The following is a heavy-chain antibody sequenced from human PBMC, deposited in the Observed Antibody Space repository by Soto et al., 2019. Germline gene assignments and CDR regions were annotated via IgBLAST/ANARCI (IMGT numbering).Heavy chain of an antibody. Sequence: EVQLLESGGGLVQPGGSLRLSCAASGFTFSNSAMTWVRQAPAKGLEWVSTIRDSDSGGSTFYADSVKGRFTISRDYSKSTLYLQMSSLRAEDTAMYYCAKVRVGIDVDFDYWGQGALVTVSS. CDR2: IRDSDSGGST. V-gene: IGHV3-23*01. CDR3: AKVRVGIDVDFDY. J-gene: IGHJ4*02. CDR1: GFTFSNSA. D-gene: IGHD2-21*01.